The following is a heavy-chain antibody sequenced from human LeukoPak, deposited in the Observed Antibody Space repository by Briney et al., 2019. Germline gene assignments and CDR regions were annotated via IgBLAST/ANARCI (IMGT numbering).Heavy chain of an antibody. CDR2: IYYSGST. V-gene: IGHV4-31*03. Sequence: PSETLSLTCTVSGGSISSGGYYWSWIRQHPGKGLEWIGYIYYSGSTYYNPSLKSRITISVDTSKNQFSLKLSSVTAADTAVYYCARDLRAGNDAFDIWGQGTMVSLF. CDR1: GGSISSGGYY. D-gene: IGHD6-19*01. CDR3: ARDLRAGNDAFDI. J-gene: IGHJ3*02.